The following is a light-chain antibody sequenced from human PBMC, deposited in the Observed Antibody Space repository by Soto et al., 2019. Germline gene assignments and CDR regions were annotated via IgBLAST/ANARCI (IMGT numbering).Light chain of an antibody. CDR1: QRVLYSSNNKNY. J-gene: IGKJ4*01. CDR3: QQYYSTPLT. CDR2: WAF. Sequence: DIVMTQSPDSLAVSLGERAAINCKSSQRVLYSSNNKNYLAWYQQKPGQPPRLLIYWAFTRESGVPDRFSGSGSGTDVTRTVISLQAEDVAVYYCQQYYSTPLTFGGGTKGEIK. V-gene: IGKV4-1*01.